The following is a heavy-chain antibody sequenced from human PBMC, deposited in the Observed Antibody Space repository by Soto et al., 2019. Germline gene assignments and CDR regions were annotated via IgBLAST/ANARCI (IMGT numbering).Heavy chain of an antibody. CDR1: GGSFSGYY. CDR2: INHSGST. CDR3: ARLAAMVTYYYYYGMDV. D-gene: IGHD5-18*01. Sequence: SETLSLTCAVYGGSFSGYYWSWIRQPPGKGLEWIGEINHSGSTNYNPSLKSRVTISVDTSKNQFSLKLSSVTAADTAVYYCARLAAMVTYYYYYGMDVWGKGTTVTVSS. J-gene: IGHJ6*04. V-gene: IGHV4-34*01.